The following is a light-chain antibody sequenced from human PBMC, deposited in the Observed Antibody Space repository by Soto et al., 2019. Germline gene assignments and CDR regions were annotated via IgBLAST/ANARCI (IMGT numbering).Light chain of an antibody. CDR2: AAS. CDR1: QSITTY. Sequence: DIQMTQSPSSLSASVGDRVTITCRASQSITTYLNWYQQKPGKAPKLLISAASSLQSGVPSRFIGSGFGTDSPLITSSLQPNGFATYYFQRSYNTPLTFGGGTKVKIK. V-gene: IGKV1-39*01. CDR3: QRSYNTPLT. J-gene: IGKJ4*01.